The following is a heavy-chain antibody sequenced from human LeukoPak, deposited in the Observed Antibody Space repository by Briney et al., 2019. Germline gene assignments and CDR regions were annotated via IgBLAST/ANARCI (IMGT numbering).Heavy chain of an antibody. J-gene: IGHJ3*02. CDR1: GFTFSSYA. D-gene: IGHD2-21*02. Sequence: PGGSLRLSCAASGFTFSSYAMHWVRQAPGKGLEGVAVISYDGSNKYYADSVKGRFTISRDNSKNTLYLQMNSLRAEDTAVYYCARDGYRGGDCQSPRFAFDIWGQGTMVTVSS. CDR2: ISYDGSNK. V-gene: IGHV3-30-3*01. CDR3: ARDGYRGGDCQSPRFAFDI.